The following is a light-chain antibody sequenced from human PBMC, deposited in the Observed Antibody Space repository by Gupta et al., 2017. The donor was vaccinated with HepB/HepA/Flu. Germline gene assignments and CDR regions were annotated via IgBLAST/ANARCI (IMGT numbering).Light chain of an antibody. Sequence: DIQMTQSPSTLSASVGDRVTITYRASQNINHWLAWYQQKPGKAPKLLIYKASRLESGVPSRFSGRGSGTEFSLTISSLQPDDFATYYCQQFDNCSGETFGPGTKVEIK. CDR1: QNINHW. CDR3: QQFDNCSGET. V-gene: IGKV1-5*03. CDR2: KAS. J-gene: IGKJ1*01.